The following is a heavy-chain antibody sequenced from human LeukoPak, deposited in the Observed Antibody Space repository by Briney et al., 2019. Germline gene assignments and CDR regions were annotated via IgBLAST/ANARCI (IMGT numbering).Heavy chain of an antibody. D-gene: IGHD4-17*01. J-gene: IGHJ3*02. Sequence: GESLKTSCKGSGYSFTSYWVGWVRQMPGKGLEWMGIIYPGASDTRYSPSFQGQVTISADKSISTAYLQWSSLKASDTAMYYCARRLRNSTVTHNAFDIWGQGTMVTVSS. CDR1: GYSFTSYW. V-gene: IGHV5-51*01. CDR3: ARRLRNSTVTHNAFDI. CDR2: IYPGASDT.